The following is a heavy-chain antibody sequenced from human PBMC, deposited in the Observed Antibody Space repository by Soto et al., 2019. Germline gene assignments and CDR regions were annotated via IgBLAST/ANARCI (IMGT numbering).Heavy chain of an antibody. D-gene: IGHD3-3*01. J-gene: IGHJ4*02. Sequence: SETLSLTCAVYGGSFSGYYWSWIRQPPGKGLEWIGEINHSGSTNYNPSLKSRVTISVDTSKNQFSLKLSSVTAADTAVYYCARGRTYYDFWSGYSTGYYFDYWGQGTLVTVSS. CDR1: GGSFSGYY. CDR3: ARGRTYYDFWSGYSTGYYFDY. CDR2: INHSGST. V-gene: IGHV4-34*01.